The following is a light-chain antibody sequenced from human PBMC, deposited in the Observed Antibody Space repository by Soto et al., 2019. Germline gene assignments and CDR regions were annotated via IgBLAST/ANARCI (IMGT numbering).Light chain of an antibody. J-gene: IGKJ1*01. CDR2: GAS. Sequence: EIVFTQSPGTLSLSPGERATLSCRASQSVSNNYLAWYQQNPGRAPRLLIYGASNRATGIPDRFSGSGSGTDFTLTISRLEPEDFAVYYCQQYGSSGTFGQGTKVDIK. CDR3: QQYGSSGT. V-gene: IGKV3-20*01. CDR1: QSVSNNY.